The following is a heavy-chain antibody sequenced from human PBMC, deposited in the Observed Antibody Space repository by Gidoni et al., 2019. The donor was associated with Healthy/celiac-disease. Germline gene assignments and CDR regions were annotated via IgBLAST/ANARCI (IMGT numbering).Heavy chain of an antibody. CDR2: IVSNDEK. J-gene: IGHJ1*01. D-gene: IGHD3-22*01. V-gene: IGHV2-26*01. Sequence: QVTLKESAPVLVIPTETLTLTCTVSGFSLSNARMGVSWIRQPPRKALEWLEHIVSNDEKSYSTSLKRRHNISKDTSKTQVVLTMTNMEPVDTATYYCARSAYYYDSSGYYRKGLYFQHWGQGTLVTVSS. CDR3: ARSAYYYDSSGYYRKGLYFQH. CDR1: GFSLSNARMG.